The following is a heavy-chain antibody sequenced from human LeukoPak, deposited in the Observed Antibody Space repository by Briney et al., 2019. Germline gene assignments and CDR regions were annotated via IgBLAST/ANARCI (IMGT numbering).Heavy chain of an antibody. CDR3: ARSDTAIPHHDAFDI. D-gene: IGHD5-18*01. Sequence: GASVKVSCKASGGTFSSYAISWVRQAPGQGLEWMGKIIPILGIANYAQKFQGRVTITADKSTSTAYMELSSLRSEDTAVYYCARSDTAIPHHDAFDIWGQGTMVTVSS. CDR1: GGTFSSYA. J-gene: IGHJ3*02. CDR2: IIPILGIA. V-gene: IGHV1-69*04.